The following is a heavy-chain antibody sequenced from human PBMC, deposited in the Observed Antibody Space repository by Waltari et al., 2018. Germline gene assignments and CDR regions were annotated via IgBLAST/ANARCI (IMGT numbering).Heavy chain of an antibody. CDR1: GGSISSSSYY. CDR2: IYYRGIT. CDR3: ARDSSSAGVDY. Sequence: QLQLQESGPGLVKPSETLSLTCTVSGGSISSSSYYWGWIRQPPGKGLEWIGSIYYRGITYYNPSLKSRVTISVDTSKNQFSLKLSSVTAADTAVYYCARDSSSAGVDYWGQGTLVTVSS. V-gene: IGHV4-39*07. D-gene: IGHD6-13*01. J-gene: IGHJ4*02.